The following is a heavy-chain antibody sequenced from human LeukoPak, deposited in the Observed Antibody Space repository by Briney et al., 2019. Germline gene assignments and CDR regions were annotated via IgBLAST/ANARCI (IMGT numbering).Heavy chain of an antibody. D-gene: IGHD3-22*01. CDR1: GYIFTSYV. Sequence: GASVKVSCKASGYIFTSYVLHWVRHAPGQGLEWMGWINTNTGNPTYAQGFTGRFVFSLDTSVSTAYLQISSLKADDTAMYYCARGDYETHGYQTRWGQGTLVTVSS. V-gene: IGHV7-4-1*02. CDR3: ARGDYETHGYQTR. J-gene: IGHJ4*02. CDR2: INTNTGNP.